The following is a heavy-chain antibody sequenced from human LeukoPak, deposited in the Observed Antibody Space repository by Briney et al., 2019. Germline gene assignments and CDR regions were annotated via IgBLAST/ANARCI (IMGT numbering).Heavy chain of an antibody. CDR3: ARSFGYCSNGICSFDY. D-gene: IGHD2-8*01. Sequence: GGSLRLSCSASGFTVINNYMSRVRQAPGKGLEGGSAIYSGGSTYYADSVKGRLTISRDNSKNTLYLQMNSLRAEDTAVYYCARSFGYCSNGICSFDYWGQGTLVTVSS. CDR2: IYSGGST. J-gene: IGHJ4*02. V-gene: IGHV3-53*01. CDR1: GFTVINNY.